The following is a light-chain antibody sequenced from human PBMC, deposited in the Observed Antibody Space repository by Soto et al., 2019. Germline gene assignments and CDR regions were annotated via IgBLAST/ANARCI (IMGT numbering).Light chain of an antibody. J-gene: IGKJ1*01. CDR2: ASS. CDR1: QGIGTY. CDR3: QQCGSSPWT. V-gene: IGKV1-9*01. Sequence: IQLTQSPSSLSASVGDRVTVTCRASQGIGTYLVWYQQKSGKAPTVLIYASSTLQTGVPSRFSGSGSGTDFSLTISRLEPEDFAVYYCQQCGSSPWTFGQGTKVDIK.